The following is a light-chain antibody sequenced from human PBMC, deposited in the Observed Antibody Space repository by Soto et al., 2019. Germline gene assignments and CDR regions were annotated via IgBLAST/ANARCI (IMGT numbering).Light chain of an antibody. CDR1: LTISSD. CDR2: GAS. Sequence: IVLTQSPATLSVSPGERATLSCRASLTISSDLAWYQQKPGQAPRLLIYGASSRATGIPARFSGSGSGTEFTLTISSLHSEDFAVYYCQQYNSWPPYTFGQGTKLEIK. J-gene: IGKJ2*01. CDR3: QQYNSWPPYT. V-gene: IGKV3-15*01.